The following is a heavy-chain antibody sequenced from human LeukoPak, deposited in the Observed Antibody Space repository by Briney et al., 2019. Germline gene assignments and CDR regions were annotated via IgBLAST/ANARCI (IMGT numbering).Heavy chain of an antibody. CDR1: GFTFSSYW. Sequence: GGSLRLSCAASGFTFSSYWMHWVRQAPGKGLEWVASIKEDGSEKYYVDSVKGRFTISRDNAKNSLYLQMNSLRAEDTAMYYCASSGWYSTPNWFDPWGQGTLVIVSS. J-gene: IGHJ5*02. CDR2: IKEDGSEK. CDR3: ASSGWYSTPNWFDP. D-gene: IGHD6-19*01. V-gene: IGHV3-7*01.